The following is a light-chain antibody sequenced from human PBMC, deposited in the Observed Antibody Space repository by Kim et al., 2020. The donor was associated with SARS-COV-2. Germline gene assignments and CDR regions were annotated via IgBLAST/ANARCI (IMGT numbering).Light chain of an antibody. CDR2: EDN. CDR1: SGSISSNY. Sequence: NFMLTQPHSVSESPGKTVTISCTRSSGSISSNYVQWYQQRPGSAPTTVIYEDNQRPSGVPDRFSGSIDSSSNSASLTISGLKTEDEADYYCQSYDSSDPWVFGGGTQQAVL. J-gene: IGLJ3*02. V-gene: IGLV6-57*04. CDR3: QSYDSSDPWV.